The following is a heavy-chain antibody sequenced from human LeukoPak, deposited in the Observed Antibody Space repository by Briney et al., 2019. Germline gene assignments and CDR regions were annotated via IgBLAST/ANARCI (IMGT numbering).Heavy chain of an antibody. V-gene: IGHV3-48*01. Sequence: PGGSLRLSCAASGFTFSSYAMSWVRQAPGKRLEWVSYISSSSSTIYYADSVKGRFTISRDNAKNSLYPQLNSLRAEDTAVYYCARSLVVGATYPYHWGQGTLVTVSS. CDR1: GFTFSSYA. D-gene: IGHD1-26*01. CDR3: ARSLVVGATYPYH. J-gene: IGHJ5*02. CDR2: ISSSSSTI.